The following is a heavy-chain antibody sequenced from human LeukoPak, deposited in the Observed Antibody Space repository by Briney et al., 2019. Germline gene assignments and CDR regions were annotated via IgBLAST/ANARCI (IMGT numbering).Heavy chain of an antibody. CDR3: AKDRHNWNPDQFEY. J-gene: IGHJ4*02. V-gene: IGHV3-30*02. Sequence: GGSLRLSCAASGFIFSSYGMNWVRQAPGKGPEWVAFIRYDESNTFYADSVKGRFTISRDNSRKMLYLQMNSLRAEDTSVYYCAKDRHNWNPDQFEYWGQGTLVTVSS. CDR1: GFIFSSYG. CDR2: IRYDESNT. D-gene: IGHD1-20*01.